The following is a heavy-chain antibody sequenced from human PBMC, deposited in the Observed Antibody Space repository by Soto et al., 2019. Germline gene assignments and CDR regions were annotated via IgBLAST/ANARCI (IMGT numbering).Heavy chain of an antibody. CDR1: GGSFSGYY. D-gene: IGHD2-2*01. J-gene: IGHJ4*02. Sequence: QVQLQQWGAGLLKPSETLSLTCAVYGGSFSGYYWSWIRQPPGKGLEWIGEINHSGSTNYNPSLKRRVTTSVVTSKIQFSLMLSSLTAADTAVYYCAIGLRGDCSSTSCYANLAYWGQGTLVTVSS. CDR3: AIGLRGDCSSTSCYANLAY. CDR2: INHSGST. V-gene: IGHV4-34*01.